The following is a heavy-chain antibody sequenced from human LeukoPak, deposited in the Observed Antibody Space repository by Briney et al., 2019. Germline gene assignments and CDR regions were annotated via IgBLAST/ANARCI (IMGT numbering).Heavy chain of an antibody. CDR3: ARGGLYRGFDY. CDR1: GVSISSGDYY. V-gene: IGHV4-30-4*01. J-gene: IGHJ4*02. D-gene: IGHD3-10*01. Sequence: PSETLSLTCTVSGVSISSGDYYWSWLRQPPGKGLEWIGYIYYSGSTYYNPSLKSRVTISVDTSKNQFSLKLSSVTAADTAVYYCARGGLYRGFDYWGQGTLVTVSS. CDR2: IYYSGST.